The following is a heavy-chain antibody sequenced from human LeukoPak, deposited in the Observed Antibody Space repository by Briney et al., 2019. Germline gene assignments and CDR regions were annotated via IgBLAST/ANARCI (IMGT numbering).Heavy chain of an antibody. V-gene: IGHV4-38-2*01. D-gene: IGHD3-16*01. J-gene: IGHJ4*02. CDR2: IYHSGST. CDR1: GYSISSGYY. Sequence: NSSETLSLTCAVSGYSISSGYYWGWIRQPPGKGLEWIGSIYHSGSTYYNPSLKSRVTISVDTSKNQLSLKLSSVTAADTAVYYCARYAYGDSFDYWGQGTLVTVSS. CDR3: ARYAYGDSFDY.